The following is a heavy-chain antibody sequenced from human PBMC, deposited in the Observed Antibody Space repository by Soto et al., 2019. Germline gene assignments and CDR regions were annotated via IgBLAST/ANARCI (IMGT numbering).Heavy chain of an antibody. V-gene: IGHV4-59*08. CDR3: ARPSHIRGLAFDI. CDR1: GGSISSYY. D-gene: IGHD2-21*01. CDR2: IYYSGST. J-gene: IGHJ3*02. Sequence: QVQLQESGPGLVKPSETLSLTCTVSGGSISSYYWSWIRQPPGKGLEWIGYIYYSGSTNYNPSLKRRVTISVDTSKNQFSLKLSSVTAADTAVYYCARPSHIRGLAFDIWGQGTMVTVSS.